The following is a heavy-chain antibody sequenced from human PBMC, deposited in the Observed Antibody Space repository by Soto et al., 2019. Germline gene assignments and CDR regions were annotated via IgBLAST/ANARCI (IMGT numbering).Heavy chain of an antibody. CDR2: INHSGST. CDR3: ARLVVTAARIGGDMEV. D-gene: IGHD2-2*01. Sequence: SETVSLTCAFYVGSFSGYYWSCIRHPPGKWLEWIGEINHSGSTNYNPSLKSRVTISVDTSKNQFSLKLSSVTAADTAVYYCARLVVTAARIGGDMEVWGQGTTVNVSS. J-gene: IGHJ6*01. V-gene: IGHV4-34*01. CDR1: VGSFSGYY.